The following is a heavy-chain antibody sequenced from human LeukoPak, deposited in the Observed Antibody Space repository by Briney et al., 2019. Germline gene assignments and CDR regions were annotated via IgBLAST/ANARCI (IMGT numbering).Heavy chain of an antibody. CDR1: GFTFSSYA. CDR3: VKSIGVGSGSFPFDP. CDR2: ISSNGGST. D-gene: IGHD3-10*01. V-gene: IGHV3-64D*06. J-gene: IGHJ5*02. Sequence: PGGSLRLSCSASGFTFSSYAMHWVRQAPGKGLEYVSAISSNGGSTYYADSVKGRFTISRVNSKNTLYLQMSSLRAEDTAVYYCVKSIGVGSGSFPFDPWGQGTLVTVSS.